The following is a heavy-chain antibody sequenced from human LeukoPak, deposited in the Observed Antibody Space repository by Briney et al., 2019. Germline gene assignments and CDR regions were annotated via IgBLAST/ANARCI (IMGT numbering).Heavy chain of an antibody. Sequence: ASVKVSCKPSGYTFTGYYMHWVRQAPGQGLEWMGWINPNRGGTNYAQKFQGRVTMTRDTSISTAYMELSRLRSDDTAVYYCASFRDYYDSSGYSYFDYWGQGTLVTVSS. V-gene: IGHV1-2*02. CDR2: INPNRGGT. D-gene: IGHD3-22*01. CDR1: GYTFTGYY. CDR3: ASFRDYYDSSGYSYFDY. J-gene: IGHJ4*02.